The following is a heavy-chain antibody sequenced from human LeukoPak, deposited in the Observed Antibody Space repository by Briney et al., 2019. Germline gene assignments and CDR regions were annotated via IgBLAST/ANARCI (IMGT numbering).Heavy chain of an antibody. J-gene: IGHJ5*02. V-gene: IGHV3-48*01. Sequence: PGGPLRLSCAASGFTFSSYSMNWVRQAPGKGLEWVSYISSSSSTIYYAYSVKGRFTISRDNAKNSLYLQMNSLRAEDTAVYYCARGASGGSSSWGQGTLVTVSS. D-gene: IGHD2-15*01. CDR2: ISSSSSTI. CDR3: ARGASGGSSS. CDR1: GFTFSSYS.